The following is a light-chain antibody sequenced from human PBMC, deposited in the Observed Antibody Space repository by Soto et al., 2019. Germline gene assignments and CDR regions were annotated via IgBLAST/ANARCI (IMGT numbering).Light chain of an antibody. Sequence: DIQMTQSPSSLSASVGDRVTISCRASQGVGNWLAWYQHKPGKAPKVLIYDASNLQAGVPSRFSGSGSGREFTLTISSLQPDDFATYYCQQYYDYPWTFGQGTKVDIK. J-gene: IGKJ1*01. CDR3: QQYYDYPWT. CDR2: DAS. CDR1: QGVGNW. V-gene: IGKV1-5*01.